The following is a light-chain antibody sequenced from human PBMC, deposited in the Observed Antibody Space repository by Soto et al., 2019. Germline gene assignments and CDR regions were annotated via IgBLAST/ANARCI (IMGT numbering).Light chain of an antibody. V-gene: IGKV3-20*01. Sequence: ESVLTQSPGTLSLSPGERANLSCRASQSVSSSYLAWYQQKPGQAPRLLIYGASSRATGIPDRFSGSGSGTDFTLTISRLEPEDFAVYYCQQYGSSPRTFGQGTKVEIK. CDR3: QQYGSSPRT. J-gene: IGKJ1*01. CDR1: QSVSSSY. CDR2: GAS.